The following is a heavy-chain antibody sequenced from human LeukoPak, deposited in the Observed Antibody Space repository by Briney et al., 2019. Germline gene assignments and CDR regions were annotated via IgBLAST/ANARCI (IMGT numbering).Heavy chain of an antibody. J-gene: IGHJ5*02. D-gene: IGHD3-10*01. CDR1: GFSFSSYS. CDR3: ARPLMYYYGSETYFWFDP. CDR2: ISSDTSTI. Sequence: GGSLRLSCAASGFSFSSYSMNWVRQAPGKGLEWVSYISSDTSTIYYADSVKGRFTISRDNAKKSLYLQMNSLRAEDTAVYYCARPLMYYYGSETYFWFDPWGQGTLVTVSS. V-gene: IGHV3-48*01.